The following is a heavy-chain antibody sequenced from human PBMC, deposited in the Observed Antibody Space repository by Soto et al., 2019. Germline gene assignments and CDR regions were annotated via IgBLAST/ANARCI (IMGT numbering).Heavy chain of an antibody. CDR1: GGSISSYY. CDR2: IYYSGST. CDR3: ARGYCTNGVCLTDAFDI. D-gene: IGHD2-8*01. Sequence: SETLSLTCTVSGGSISSYYWSWIRQPPGKGLEWIGYIYYSGSTNYNPSLKSRVTISVDTSKNQFSLKLSSVTAADTAVYYCARGYCTNGVCLTDAFDIWGQGTMVTVSS. J-gene: IGHJ3*02. V-gene: IGHV4-59*12.